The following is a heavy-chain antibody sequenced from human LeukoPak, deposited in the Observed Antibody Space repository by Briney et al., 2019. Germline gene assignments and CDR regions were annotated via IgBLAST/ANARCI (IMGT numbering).Heavy chain of an antibody. CDR2: INPNSGGT. V-gene: IGHV1-2*06. CDR1: GGTFSCYA. CDR3: ARGQWLDYYYYYMDV. D-gene: IGHD6-19*01. Sequence: VASVKVSCKASGGTFSCYAISWVRQAPGQGLEWMGRINPNSGGTNYAQKFQGRVTMTRDASISTAYMELSRLRSDDTAVYYCARGQWLDYYYYYMDVWGKGTTVTVSS. J-gene: IGHJ6*03.